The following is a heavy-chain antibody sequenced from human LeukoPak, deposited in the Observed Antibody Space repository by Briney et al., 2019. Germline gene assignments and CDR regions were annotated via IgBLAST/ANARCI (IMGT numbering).Heavy chain of an antibody. D-gene: IGHD4-11*01. CDR1: GFTVSSNY. CDR3: GKDLNYGLDY. V-gene: IGHV3-53*01. J-gene: IGHJ4*02. CDR2: TYSGGDT. Sequence: PGGSLRLSCAASGFTVSSNYMSWVRQAPGEGLEWVSVTYSGGDTYYADSVKGRFTISRDNSKNTLYLQMNSLRAEDTAVYYCGKDLNYGLDYWGQGTLVTVSS.